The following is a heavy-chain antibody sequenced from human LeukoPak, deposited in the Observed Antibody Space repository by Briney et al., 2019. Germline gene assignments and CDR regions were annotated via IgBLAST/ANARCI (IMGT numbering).Heavy chain of an antibody. CDR3: AKVDRDGYNPTTYYFDY. D-gene: IGHD5-24*01. CDR1: GFTFSSYG. CDR2: IRYDGSNK. J-gene: IGHJ4*02. V-gene: IGHV3-30*02. Sequence: GGSLRLSCAASGFTFSSYGMHWVRQAPGKGLEWVAFIRYDGSNKYYADSVKGRFTISRDNSKNTLYLQMNSLRAEDTAVYYCAKVDRDGYNPTTYYFDYWGQGTLVTVSS.